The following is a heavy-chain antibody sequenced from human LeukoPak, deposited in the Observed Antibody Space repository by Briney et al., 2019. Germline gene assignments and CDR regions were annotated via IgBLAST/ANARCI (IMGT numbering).Heavy chain of an antibody. CDR3: ARGDSGYDDAFDI. V-gene: IGHV1-69*13. CDR1: GGTFSSYA. D-gene: IGHD5-12*01. Sequence: SVKVSCKASGGTFSSYAISWVQQAPGHGLEWMGGIIPIFGTANYAQKFQGRVTITADESTSTAYMELSSLRSEDTAVYYCARGDSGYDDAFDIWGQGTMVTVSS. CDR2: IIPIFGTA. J-gene: IGHJ3*02.